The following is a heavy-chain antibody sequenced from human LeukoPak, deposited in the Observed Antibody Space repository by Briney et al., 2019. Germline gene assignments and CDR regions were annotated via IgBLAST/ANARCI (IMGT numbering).Heavy chain of an antibody. V-gene: IGHV1-2*02. D-gene: IGHD3-22*01. Sequence: VASVKVSCKASGYTFTGYYMHWVRQAPGQGLEWMGWINPNSGGTNYAQKFQGRVTMTRDTSISTAYMELSRLRSDDTAVYYCARDMIVGWPFEPWGQGTLVTVSS. J-gene: IGHJ5*02. CDR2: INPNSGGT. CDR3: ARDMIVGWPFEP. CDR1: GYTFTGYY.